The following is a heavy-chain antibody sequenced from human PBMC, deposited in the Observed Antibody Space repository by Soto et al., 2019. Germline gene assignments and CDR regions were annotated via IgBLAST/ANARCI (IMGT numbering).Heavy chain of an antibody. CDR1: GFIFTDYS. CDR3: ARDPERRDGYNFDS. CDR2: ISNGDETT. J-gene: IGHJ4*02. V-gene: IGHV3-11*01. Sequence: TGGSLRLSCSASGFIFTDYSMTWIRHAPGKGLEWVSYISNGDETTQYADSVKGRFSVSRDNANKVLFLQMNSLRVDDTAVYYCARDPERRDGYNFDSWGRGALVTVSS. D-gene: IGHD5-12*01.